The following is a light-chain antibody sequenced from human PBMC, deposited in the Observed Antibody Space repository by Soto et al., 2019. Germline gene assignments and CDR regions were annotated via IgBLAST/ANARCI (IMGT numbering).Light chain of an antibody. CDR2: AAS. CDR3: QQYNIWPPLT. CDR1: QSVSNN. V-gene: IGKV3-15*01. J-gene: IGKJ4*01. Sequence: EIVMSQSPATLSVSPGERATLSCRASQSVSNNLAWYQQKPGQAPRLLIYAASTRATGIPARFSGSGSATEFTLTISSLQSEDLAVYYCQQYNIWPPLTFGGGTNVEIK.